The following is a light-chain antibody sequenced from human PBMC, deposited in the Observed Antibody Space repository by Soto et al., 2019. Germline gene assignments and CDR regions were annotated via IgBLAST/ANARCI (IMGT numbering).Light chain of an antibody. CDR2: DVT. J-gene: IGLJ3*02. Sequence: QSALTQPASVSGSPGQSITISCTGTSSDVGRYNYVSRYQQHPGKAPKLIIYDVTYRPSGVSDRFSGSKSGSTASLTISGLQAEDEADYYCSSYTGSSTSFGGGTKLTVL. CDR1: SSDVGRYNY. CDR3: SSYTGSSTS. V-gene: IGLV2-14*01.